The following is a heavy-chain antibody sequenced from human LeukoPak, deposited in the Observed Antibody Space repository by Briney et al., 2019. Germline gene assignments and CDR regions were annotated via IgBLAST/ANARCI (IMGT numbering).Heavy chain of an antibody. Sequence: GGPLRLSCEASGFMFRSYGMHWVRQAPGKGLECVAIVRYDGDEKYYADSVRGRFTISRGNSRNTVYLQMDSLRSDDTGIYYCARSDDHDAFDIWGQGTVVTVSS. CDR3: ARSDDHDAFDI. CDR2: VRYDGDEK. V-gene: IGHV3-30*02. CDR1: GFMFRSYG. J-gene: IGHJ3*02.